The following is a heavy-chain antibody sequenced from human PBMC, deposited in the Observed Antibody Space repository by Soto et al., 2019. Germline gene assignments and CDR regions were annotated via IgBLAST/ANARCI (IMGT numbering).Heavy chain of an antibody. CDR3: ARDLPNSAGIFDY. V-gene: IGHV3-30-3*01. CDR2: ISYDGSNK. CDR1: GFTFSSYA. J-gene: IGHJ4*02. D-gene: IGHD1-20*01. Sequence: GGSLRLSCAASGFTFSSYAMHWVRQAPGKGLEWVAVISYDGSNKYYADSVKGRFTISRDNSKNTLYLQMNSLRAEDTAVYYCARDLPNSAGIFDYWGQGTLVTVYS.